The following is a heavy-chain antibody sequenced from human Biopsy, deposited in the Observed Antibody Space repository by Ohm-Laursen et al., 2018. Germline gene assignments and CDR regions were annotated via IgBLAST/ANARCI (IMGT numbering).Heavy chain of an antibody. D-gene: IGHD5-12*01. CDR2: ISGRTSGT. Sequence: SLRLSCTASGFTFSSNAMSWVRQAPGKGLEWVSGISGRTSGTYYADSVKGRFTISRDNSKNTLYQQMSSLRAEDTALYYCAKCMTYSGDGIDYWGQGTLVTVSS. V-gene: IGHV3-23*01. J-gene: IGHJ4*02. CDR1: GFTFSSNA. CDR3: AKCMTYSGDGIDY.